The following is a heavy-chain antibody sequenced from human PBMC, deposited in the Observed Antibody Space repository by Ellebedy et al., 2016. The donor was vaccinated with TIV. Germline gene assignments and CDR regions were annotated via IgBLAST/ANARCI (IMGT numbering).Heavy chain of an antibody. CDR3: AGGPDYSKTGY. V-gene: IGHV4-30-4*01. J-gene: IGHJ4*02. Sequence: SETLSLTXTVSGAYISSGTSYWSWMRQRTGRGLEWIGFIHYSGTLHYNPSLQSRATILADTSQNQFSLRLSFVTAADTAVYYCAGGPDYSKTGYWGQGTLVTVSS. CDR2: IHYSGTL. CDR1: GAYISSGTSY. D-gene: IGHD4-11*01.